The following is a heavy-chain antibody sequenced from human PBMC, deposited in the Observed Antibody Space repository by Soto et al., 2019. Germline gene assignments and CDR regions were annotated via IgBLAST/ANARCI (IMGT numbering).Heavy chain of an antibody. CDR1: GFTFSSYA. D-gene: IGHD3-9*01. CDR3: AREEYDILTGTKPIDY. Sequence: PGGSLRLSCAASGFTFSSYAMSWVRQAPGKGLEWVSAISGSGGSTYYADSVKGRFTISRDNAKNSLYLLMNSLRAEDTAVYYCAREEYDILTGTKPIDYWGQGTLVTVSS. CDR2: ISGSGGST. V-gene: IGHV3-23*01. J-gene: IGHJ4*02.